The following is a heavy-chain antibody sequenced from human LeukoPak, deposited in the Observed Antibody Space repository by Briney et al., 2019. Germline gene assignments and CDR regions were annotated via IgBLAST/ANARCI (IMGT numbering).Heavy chain of an antibody. J-gene: IGHJ6*02. D-gene: IGHD1-26*01. CDR1: GFTFSDHY. V-gene: IGHV3-72*01. CDR2: TRNKANSYTT. Sequence: GGSLRLSCAASGFTFSDHYMDRVRQAPGKGLEWVGRTRNKANSYTTEYAASVKGRFTISRDDSKNSLYLQMNSLKTEDTAVYYCAREELLGYYYGMDVWGQGTTVTVSS. CDR3: AREELLGYYYGMDV.